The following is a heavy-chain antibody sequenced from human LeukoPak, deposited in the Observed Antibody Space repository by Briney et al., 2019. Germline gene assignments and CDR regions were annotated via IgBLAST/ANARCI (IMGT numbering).Heavy chain of an antibody. J-gene: IGHJ4*02. CDR2: IYYSGST. Sequence: PSETLSLTCTVSGGSISSSSYYWGWIRQPPGKGLEWIGSIYYSGSTYYNPSLKSRVTISVDTSKNQFSLKLSSVTAADTAVYYCATPYYDSSGYPLDYWGQGILVTVSS. CDR1: GGSISSSSYY. CDR3: ATPYYDSSGYPLDY. D-gene: IGHD3-22*01. V-gene: IGHV4-39*01.